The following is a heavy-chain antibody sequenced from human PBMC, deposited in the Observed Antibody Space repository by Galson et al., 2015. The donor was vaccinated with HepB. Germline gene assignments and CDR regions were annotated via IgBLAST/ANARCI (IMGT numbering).Heavy chain of an antibody. CDR1: GFTLSDYY. J-gene: IGHJ3*02. V-gene: IGHV3-11*03. Sequence: SLRLSCAASGFTLSDYYLSWIRQAPGKGQEWISYISGTSRYTHYADSVKGRFTISRDNAKNSLYLQMNSLRAEDTAMYYCARQPTTPGPFDIWGQGTMITVSS. CDR3: ARQPTTPGPFDI. CDR2: ISGTSRYT. D-gene: IGHD1-1*01.